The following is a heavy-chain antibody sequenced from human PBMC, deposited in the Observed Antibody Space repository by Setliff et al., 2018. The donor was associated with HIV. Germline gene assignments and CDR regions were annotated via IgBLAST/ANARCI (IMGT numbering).Heavy chain of an antibody. CDR3: ARDEVIEVAGDFDN. J-gene: IGHJ4*02. Sequence: ASVKVSCKASGYRFTGDYIHWVRQAPGQGLEWMGWINPNSGGTNYAQKFQGRVTMTRDTSISTAYMELSRLRSDDTAVYYCARDEVIEVAGDFDNWGQGTLVTVSS. V-gene: IGHV1-2*02. CDR1: GYRFTGDY. D-gene: IGHD6-19*01. CDR2: INPNSGGT.